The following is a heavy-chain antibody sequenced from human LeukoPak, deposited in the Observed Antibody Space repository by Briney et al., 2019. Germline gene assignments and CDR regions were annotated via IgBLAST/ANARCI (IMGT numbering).Heavy chain of an antibody. CDR3: TRDQNVRGVAAGMEGWFDP. CDR2: IIPKFDLT. Sequence: VKVSCKTSGDTFSNFVISWARQAPGQGLEWMARIIPKFDLTKIAQKFEGRVTITADTSTSTVYLELSNVRSDDTAIYYCTRDQNVRGVAAGMEGWFDPWGQGTLVTVSS. D-gene: IGHD1-1*01. CDR1: GDTFSNFV. V-gene: IGHV1-69*04. J-gene: IGHJ5*02.